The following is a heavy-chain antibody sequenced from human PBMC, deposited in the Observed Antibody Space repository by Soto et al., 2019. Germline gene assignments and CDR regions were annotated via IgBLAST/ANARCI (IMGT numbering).Heavy chain of an antibody. V-gene: IGHV3-30-3*01. CDR2: ISYDGSNK. Sequence: PGGSLSLSWAASGFTFRSCAMHWVRQAPGKGLGWVAVISYDGSNKYYADSVKGRFTISRDNSKNTLYLQMNSLRAEDTAVYYCASEGGDSSGYYIPWFDPWGQGT. CDR3: ASEGGDSSGYYIPWFDP. D-gene: IGHD3-22*01. J-gene: IGHJ5*02. CDR1: GFTFRSCA.